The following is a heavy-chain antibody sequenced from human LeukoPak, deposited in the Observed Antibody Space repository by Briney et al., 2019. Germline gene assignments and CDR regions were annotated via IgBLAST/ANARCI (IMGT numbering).Heavy chain of an antibody. CDR3: ARDLSQWLAAYYFDY. V-gene: IGHV1-69*04. D-gene: IGHD6-19*01. CDR2: IIPILGIA. J-gene: IGHJ4*02. CDR1: GGTFSSYA. Sequence: GASVKVSCKASGGTFSSYAISWVRQAPGQGLEWMGRIIPILGIANYAQKFQGRVTITADKSTSTAYMELSSLRSEDTAVYYCARDLSQWLAAYYFDYWGQGTLVTVSS.